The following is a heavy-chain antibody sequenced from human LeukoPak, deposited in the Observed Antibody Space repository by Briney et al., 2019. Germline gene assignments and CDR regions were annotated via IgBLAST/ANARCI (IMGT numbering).Heavy chain of an antibody. V-gene: IGHV3-23*01. Sequence: GGSLRLSCVSSGFSFSNYAMSWVRQAPGKGLEWVSSISGSGGSTHYADSAKGRFTISRDKTKNTLYLQMNSLRAEDTAVYYCAKSAYYDASGYYREYYFDYWGQGTLVTVSS. J-gene: IGHJ4*02. D-gene: IGHD3-22*01. CDR3: AKSAYYDASGYYREYYFDY. CDR2: ISGSGGST. CDR1: GFSFSNYA.